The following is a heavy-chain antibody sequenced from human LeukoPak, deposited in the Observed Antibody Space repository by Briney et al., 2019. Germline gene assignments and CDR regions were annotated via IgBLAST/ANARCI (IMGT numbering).Heavy chain of an antibody. V-gene: IGHV3-48*04. Sequence: GGSLRLSCAASGFDFSTYSIDWVRQPPGKGLEWFSYISSSSSNIYHPDSVKGGSTISRENATHSLLLHMNGLIAEDTAVYYFERVGRSGWTVDYWGQGTLVTVSS. CDR3: ERVGRSGWTVDY. CDR1: GFDFSTYS. D-gene: IGHD3-3*01. CDR2: ISSSSSNI. J-gene: IGHJ4*02.